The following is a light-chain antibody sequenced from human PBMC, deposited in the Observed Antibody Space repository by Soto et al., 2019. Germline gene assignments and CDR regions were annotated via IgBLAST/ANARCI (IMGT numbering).Light chain of an antibody. Sequence: QSALTQPPSASGSPGQSVTISCTGAASNVGGYNYVSWYQQHPGKPPKLIISEFRARASGVPDRFSASKSGNTASLTVSGLQSEDEADYYCSSYAGSNNVIFGGGTKVTVL. CDR2: EFR. J-gene: IGLJ2*01. CDR1: ASNVGGYNY. CDR3: SSYAGSNNVI. V-gene: IGLV2-8*01.